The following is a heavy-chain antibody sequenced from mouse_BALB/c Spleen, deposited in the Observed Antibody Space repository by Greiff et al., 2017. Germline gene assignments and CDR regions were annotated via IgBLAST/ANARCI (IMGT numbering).Heavy chain of an antibody. D-gene: IGHD1-1*01. CDR3: TRESIYDGSSNYFDY. CDR1: GYTFTSYW. J-gene: IGHJ2*01. V-gene: IGHV1S22*01. CDR2: IYPGSGST. Sequence: LQQPGSELVRPGASVKLSCKASGYTFTSYWMHWVKQRHGQGLEWIGNIYPGSGSTNYDEKFKSKGTLTVDTSSSTAYMHLSSLTSEDSAVYYCTRESIYDGSSNYFDYWGQGTTRTVAS.